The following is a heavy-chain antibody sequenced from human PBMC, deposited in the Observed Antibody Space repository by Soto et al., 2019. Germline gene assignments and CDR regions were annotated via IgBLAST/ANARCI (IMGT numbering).Heavy chain of an antibody. CDR2: IIPIFGTA. Sequence: QVQLVQSGAEVKKPGSSVKVSCKASGGTFSSYAISWVRQAPGQGLEWMGGIIPIFGTANYAQKFQGRVTITADESTSTAYMELSSLRSEDTAVYYCARVEYDYVWGSYRQPYRYFDLWGRGTLVTVSS. V-gene: IGHV1-69*01. CDR1: GGTFSSYA. J-gene: IGHJ2*01. CDR3: ARVEYDYVWGSYRQPYRYFDL. D-gene: IGHD3-16*02.